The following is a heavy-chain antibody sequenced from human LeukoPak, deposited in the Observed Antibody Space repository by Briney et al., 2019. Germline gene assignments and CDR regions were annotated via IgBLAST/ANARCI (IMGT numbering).Heavy chain of an antibody. CDR1: GGSISSSLDS. J-gene: IGHJ5*02. CDR2: IYYSGNT. V-gene: IGHV4-39*01. D-gene: IGHD6-13*01. CDR3: ARHGLISSGWSHWFDP. Sequence: PSETLSLTCSVSGGSISSSLDSWGWIRQSPGKGLEWIGTIYYSGNTYYSPSLKSRVTISVDTSKNQFSLKLSSMPAADTAVYYCARHGLISSGWSHWFDPWGQGTLVTVSS.